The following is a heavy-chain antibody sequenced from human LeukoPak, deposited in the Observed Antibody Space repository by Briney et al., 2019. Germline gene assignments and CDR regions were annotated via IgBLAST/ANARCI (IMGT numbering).Heavy chain of an antibody. J-gene: IGHJ4*02. D-gene: IGHD3-10*01. V-gene: IGHV1-18*01. Sequence: GASVKVSCKASGYTFTGYGISWVRQAPGQGLEWMGWISAYNGNTNYAQKFQGRVTMTTETSTRTAYMELRSLRSDDAAVYYCARIDLAYGSGTYYSLYFEYWGQGTLVSVSS. CDR3: ARIDLAYGSGTYYSLYFEY. CDR1: GYTFTGYG. CDR2: ISAYNGNT.